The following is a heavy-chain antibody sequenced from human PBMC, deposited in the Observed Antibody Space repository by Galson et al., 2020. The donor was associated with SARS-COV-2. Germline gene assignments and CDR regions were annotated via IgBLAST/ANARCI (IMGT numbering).Heavy chain of an antibody. Sequence: GGSLRLSCAASGFTFSSYGMHWVRQAPGKGLEWVAVIWYDGSNKYYADSVKGRFTISRDNSKNTLYLQMNSLRAEDTAVYYCARGGGGSGWYPFDYWGQGTLVTVSS. CDR2: IWYDGSNK. D-gene: IGHD6-19*01. CDR1: GFTFSSYG. V-gene: IGHV3-33*01. CDR3: ARGGGGSGWYPFDY. J-gene: IGHJ4*02.